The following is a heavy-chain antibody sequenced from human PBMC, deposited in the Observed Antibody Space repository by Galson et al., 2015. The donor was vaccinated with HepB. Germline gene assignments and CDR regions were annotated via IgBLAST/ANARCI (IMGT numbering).Heavy chain of an antibody. CDR3: AKGAYGSGNNWFDP. D-gene: IGHD3-10*01. V-gene: IGHV3-23*01. CDR1: GFTFSNNA. Sequence: SLRLSCAASGFTFSNNAMSWVRQAPGKGPEWVSTISGSDGITYYADSVKGRFTVSRDNSRNTLFLQMNSLRAEDTAVYFCAKGAYGSGNNWFDPWGQGTLVTVSS. CDR2: ISGSDGIT. J-gene: IGHJ5*02.